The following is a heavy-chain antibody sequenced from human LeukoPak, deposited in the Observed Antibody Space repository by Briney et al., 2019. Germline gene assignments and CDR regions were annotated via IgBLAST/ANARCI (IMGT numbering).Heavy chain of an antibody. J-gene: IGHJ4*02. V-gene: IGHV3-74*01. CDR1: GFTFSSYW. CDR3: ARWGALGAIDY. D-gene: IGHD3-16*01. CDR2: INSDGSST. Sequence: GSLRLSCAASGFTFSSYWMHWVRQAPGKGLVWVSRINSDGSSTSYADSVKGRFTISRDNAKNTLYLQMNSLRAEDTAVYYCARWGALGAIDYWGQGTLVTVSS.